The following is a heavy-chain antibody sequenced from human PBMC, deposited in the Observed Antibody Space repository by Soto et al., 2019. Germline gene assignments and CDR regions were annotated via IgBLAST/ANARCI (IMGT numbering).Heavy chain of an antibody. V-gene: IGHV3-7*01. D-gene: IGHD6-19*01. CDR1: GFTFSNKW. CDR3: ARPLGWRDAFDI. J-gene: IGHJ3*02. Sequence: EVQLVESGGGLVQPGGSLRLSCAASGFTFSNKWMSWVRQVPGKGLEWVANIKHDGSEQYYADPVKGRFTIYRENAKNSVYLQMRSLRAEDTAVYYCARPLGWRDAFDIWGQGTVVTVSS. CDR2: IKHDGSEQ.